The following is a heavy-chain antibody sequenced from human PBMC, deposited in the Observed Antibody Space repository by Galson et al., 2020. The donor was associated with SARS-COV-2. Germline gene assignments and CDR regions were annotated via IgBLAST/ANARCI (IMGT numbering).Heavy chain of an antibody. CDR1: GLNFSDHY. CDR3: ARVLAAWYFDL. D-gene: IGHD6-19*01. CDR2: SRNKANRYTT. Sequence: GGSLRLSCAASGLNFSDHYMDWVRQAPGKGLEWVGRSRNKANRYTTDYAASVKGRFTISRDDSKNSLSLQMNSLKTEDTAVYYCARVLAAWYFDLWGRGTLVTVSS. J-gene: IGHJ2*01. V-gene: IGHV3-72*01.